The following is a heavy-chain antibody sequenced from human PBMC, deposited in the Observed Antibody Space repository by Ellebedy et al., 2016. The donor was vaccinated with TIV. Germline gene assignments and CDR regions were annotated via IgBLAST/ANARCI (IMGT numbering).Heavy chain of an antibody. Sequence: ASVKVSCKASGYTFTSYGISWVRQMPGKGLEWMGRIDPSDSYTNYSPSFQGHVTISADKSISTAYLQWSSLKASDTAMYYCASTSSPGGNDYWGQGTLVTVSS. CDR3: ASTSSPGGNDY. D-gene: IGHD6-19*01. CDR1: GYTFTSYG. J-gene: IGHJ4*02. CDR2: IDPSDSYT. V-gene: IGHV5-10-1*01.